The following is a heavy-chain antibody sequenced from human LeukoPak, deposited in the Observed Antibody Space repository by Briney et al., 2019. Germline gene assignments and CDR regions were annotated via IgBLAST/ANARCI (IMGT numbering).Heavy chain of an antibody. CDR3: AGEGYSSGWYRGYFDL. J-gene: IGHJ2*01. V-gene: IGHV4-4*07. D-gene: IGHD6-19*01. Sequence: SETLSLTCTVSGDSISSFYWSWIRQPAGKGLEWIGRIYTNGDTNYNSSLKSRVTMSIDTSMNQFSLNLRSLTAADTAVYYCAGEGYSSGWYRGYFDLWGRGTLVTVSS. CDR2: IYTNGDT. CDR1: GDSISSFY.